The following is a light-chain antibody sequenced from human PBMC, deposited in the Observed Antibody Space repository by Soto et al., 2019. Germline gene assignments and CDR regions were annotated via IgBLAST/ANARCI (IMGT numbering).Light chain of an antibody. Sequence: QSVLTQPASVSGSPGQSITVSCTGTSSDIGAYNYVSWYQQHPGKAPKLLIFEVTNRPSGISNRFSGSKSGSTASLTISGLQTEDEADYYCSSYRRGSTLVFGTGTKVTVL. V-gene: IGLV2-14*01. CDR2: EVT. CDR1: SSDIGAYNY. J-gene: IGLJ1*01. CDR3: SSYRRGSTLV.